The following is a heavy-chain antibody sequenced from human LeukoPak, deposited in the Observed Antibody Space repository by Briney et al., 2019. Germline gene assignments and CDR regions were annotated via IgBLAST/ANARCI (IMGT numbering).Heavy chain of an antibody. CDR1: GGSISSYY. Sequence: SETLSLTCTVSGGSISSYYWSWIRQPPGKGLEWIGYIYYSGSTNYNPSLKSRVTISVDTFKNQFSLKLSSVTAADTAVYYCARAGLRSGLYGMDVWGQGTTVTVSS. CDR3: ARAGLRSGLYGMDV. V-gene: IGHV4-59*01. CDR2: IYYSGST. D-gene: IGHD4-17*01. J-gene: IGHJ6*02.